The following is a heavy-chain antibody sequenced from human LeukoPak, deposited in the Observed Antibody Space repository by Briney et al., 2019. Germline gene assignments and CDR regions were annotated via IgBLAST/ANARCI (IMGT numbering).Heavy chain of an antibody. D-gene: IGHD2-15*01. CDR2: IKQDGGEK. J-gene: IGHJ6*03. Sequence: GGSLRLSCAASGFTFSSYWMSWVRQAPGKGLEWVANIKQDGGEKYYVDSVKGRFTISRDNAKNSLYLQMNSLRAEDTAVYYCARDRYCSGGSCYFGHYYYYMDVWGKGTTVTVSS. V-gene: IGHV3-7*01. CDR3: ARDRYCSGGSCYFGHYYYYMDV. CDR1: GFTFSSYW.